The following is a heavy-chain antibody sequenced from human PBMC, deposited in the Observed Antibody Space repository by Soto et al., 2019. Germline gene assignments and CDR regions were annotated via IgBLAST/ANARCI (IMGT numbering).Heavy chain of an antibody. D-gene: IGHD3-9*01. Sequence: ASVKVSCKASGYTFTGYYMHWVGQAPGQGLEWMGWINPNTGGTNYAQKFPGWVTMTRDTSISTAYMELSRLRSDDTAVYSCAGSFDTRRAYNNRMDVWAQGTSVTVSS. CDR3: AGSFDTRRAYNNRMDV. V-gene: IGHV1-2*04. J-gene: IGHJ6*02. CDR2: INPNTGGT. CDR1: GYTFTGYY.